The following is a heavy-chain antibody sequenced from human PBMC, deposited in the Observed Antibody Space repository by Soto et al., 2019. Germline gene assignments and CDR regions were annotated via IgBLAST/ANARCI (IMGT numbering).Heavy chain of an antibody. V-gene: IGHV4-59*02. CDR2: IYYSGST. Sequence: LTYTGPGGYECKFHWRSFPQPPGKGLEWIGYIYYSGSTNYNPSLKSRVTISVDTSKNQVSLKLSSVTAADTAVYYCARDRPGGTLENSPWGQGTLITVSS. J-gene: IGHJ5*02. D-gene: IGHD3-16*01. CDR3: ARDRPGGTLENSP. CDR1: GGYECKFH.